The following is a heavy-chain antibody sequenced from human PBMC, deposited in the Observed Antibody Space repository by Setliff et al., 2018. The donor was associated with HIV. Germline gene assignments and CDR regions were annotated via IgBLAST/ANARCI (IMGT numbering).Heavy chain of an antibody. Sequence: GGSLRLSCAASGFRFSDAWMTWVRQAPGKGLEWVANIGQDGSEKNYVDSVKGRFTISRDNAKNSMDLQMNSLRAEDTAIYYCARKLRPGHGVDVWGQGTTVTVSS. J-gene: IGHJ6*02. CDR2: IGQDGSEK. CDR1: GFRFSDAW. D-gene: IGHD3-10*01. V-gene: IGHV3-7*01. CDR3: ARKLRPGHGVDV.